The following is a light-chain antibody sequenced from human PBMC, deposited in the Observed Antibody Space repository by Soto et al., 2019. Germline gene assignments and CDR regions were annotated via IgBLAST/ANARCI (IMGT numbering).Light chain of an antibody. V-gene: IGKV3-20*01. J-gene: IGKJ1*01. Sequence: VLTQSPGTLSLSPGDRSTLSCRASPGVPRTSLAWYQQKPGQAPGLLIYGAVNSAVTVPGRFTGSVSGTDFTLTISELEPEDFAVYFCQQYDSYPWTFGRGTKVEVK. CDR1: PGVPRTS. CDR3: QQYDSYPWT. CDR2: GAV.